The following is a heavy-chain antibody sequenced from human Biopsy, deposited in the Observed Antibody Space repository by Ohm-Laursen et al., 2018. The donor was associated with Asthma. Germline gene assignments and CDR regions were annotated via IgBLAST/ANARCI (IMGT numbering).Heavy chain of an antibody. CDR3: ARDRAMISEP. V-gene: IGHV4-30-4*01. D-gene: IGHD3-22*01. Sequence: SETLSLTCTVSGGSISSDDYYWSWIRQAPGKGLEWIAYIYSSGDTYYSPSLKSRVSISLDTSKNQFSLRLTSVTAADTAVFYCARDRAMISEPWGQGTLVTVSS. J-gene: IGHJ5*02. CDR1: GGSISSDDYY. CDR2: IYSSGDT.